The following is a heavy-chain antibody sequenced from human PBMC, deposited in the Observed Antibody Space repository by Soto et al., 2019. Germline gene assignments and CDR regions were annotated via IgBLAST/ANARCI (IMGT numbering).Heavy chain of an antibody. Sequence: WESLQIRRRGSEDNCISYWIRWVRQKPGKGLEWMGIIYPGDSDTRHSPSFQGQVTISADKSISTAYLQWSSLKASDTAMYYCARLYCSGGSCYSLYYYYMDVWGKGTTVTVSS. J-gene: IGHJ6*03. V-gene: IGHV5-51*01. D-gene: IGHD2-15*01. CDR2: IYPGDSDT. CDR3: ARLYCSGGSCYSLYYYYMDV. CDR1: EDNCISYW.